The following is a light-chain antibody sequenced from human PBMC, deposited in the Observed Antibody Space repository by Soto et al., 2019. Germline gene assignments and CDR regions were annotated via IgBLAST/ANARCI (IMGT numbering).Light chain of an antibody. V-gene: IGKV1-39*01. J-gene: IGKJ1*01. CDR2: GAS. Sequence: DIQMTQSPSSLSASVGDRVTISCRASQTITTYLNWYQQKPGKAPQLLIYGASILQSGVPSRVTGSGSGTDFTLTISSLQPDDFATYHCQQTHSTPWTFGQGTKVEIK. CDR3: QQTHSTPWT. CDR1: QTITTY.